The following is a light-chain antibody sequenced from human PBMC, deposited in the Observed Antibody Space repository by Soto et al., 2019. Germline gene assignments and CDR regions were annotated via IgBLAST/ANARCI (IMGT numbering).Light chain of an antibody. CDR1: QSVSSN. CDR3: QQHNSWPWT. V-gene: IGKV3-15*01. J-gene: IGKJ1*01. Sequence: EIVMTQSPATLSVSPGESATLSCRASQSVSSNLGWYQQKPGQAPRLLIYGTSTRITGIPARFSGSGSGTEFTLTISSLQSEDFAVYYCQQHNSWPWTFGQGTKVDIK. CDR2: GTS.